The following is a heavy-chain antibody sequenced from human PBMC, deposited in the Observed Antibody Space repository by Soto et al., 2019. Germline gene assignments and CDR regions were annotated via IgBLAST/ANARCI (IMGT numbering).Heavy chain of an antibody. CDR2: IYHSGNT. J-gene: IGHJ3*02. D-gene: IGHD3-22*01. CDR3: ARDYDSSGSTTITDAFDI. CDR1: GGSISSSNW. V-gene: IGHV4-4*02. Sequence: SETLSLTCAVSGGSISSSNWWSWVRQPPGKGLEWIGEIYHSGNTNYNPSLKSRVTISVDKSKNQFSLKLSSVTAADTAVYYCARDYDSSGSTTITDAFDIWGQGTMVTVSS.